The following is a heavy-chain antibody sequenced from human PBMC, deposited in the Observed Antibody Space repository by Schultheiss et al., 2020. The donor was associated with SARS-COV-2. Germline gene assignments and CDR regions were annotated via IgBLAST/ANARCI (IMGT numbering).Heavy chain of an antibody. CDR1: GGSFSGFY. CDR2: INHSGGT. J-gene: IGHJ6*02. CDR3: AREGSSGGSYYYYGMDV. Sequence: SETLSLTCAVYGGSFSGFYWTWIRQPPGKGLEWIGEINHSGGTNYSPSLKSRVTMSVDTSKNQFSLQLNSVTPEDTAVYYCAREGSSGGSYYYYGMDVWGQGTTVTVSS. V-gene: IGHV4-34*01. D-gene: IGHD2-15*01.